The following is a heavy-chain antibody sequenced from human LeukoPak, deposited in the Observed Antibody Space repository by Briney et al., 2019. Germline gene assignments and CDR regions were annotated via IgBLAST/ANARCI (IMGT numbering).Heavy chain of an antibody. V-gene: IGHV3-23*01. CDR1: GFTFSNYA. CDR2: ISSSSSYI. D-gene: IGHD1-14*01. J-gene: IGHJ4*02. CDR3: AKDLVAEKVDY. Sequence: PGGSLRLSCAASGFTFSNYAMSWVRQAPGKGLEWVSSISSSSSYIYYADSVKGRFTISRDNSKNTLYLQMNSLRAEDTAVYYCAKDLVAEKVDYWGQGTLVTVSS.